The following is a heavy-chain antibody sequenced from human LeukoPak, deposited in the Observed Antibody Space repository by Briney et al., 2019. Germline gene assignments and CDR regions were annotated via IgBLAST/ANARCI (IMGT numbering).Heavy chain of an antibody. CDR2: INPNSGGT. CDR3: ARELRGATTGSNDY. J-gene: IGHJ4*02. CDR1: GYTFTGYY. V-gene: IGHV1-2*02. D-gene: IGHD5-12*01. Sequence: ASVKVSCKASGYTFTGYYMHWVRQAPGQGLEWMGWINPNSGGTNYAQKFQGRVTMTRDTSISTAYMELSRLRSDDTAVYYCARELRGATTGSNDYWGQGTLATVSS.